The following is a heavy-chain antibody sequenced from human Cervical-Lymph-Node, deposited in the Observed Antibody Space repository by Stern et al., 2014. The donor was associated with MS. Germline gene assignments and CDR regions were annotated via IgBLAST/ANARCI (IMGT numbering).Heavy chain of an antibody. D-gene: IGHD5-18*01. CDR3: ASERYTYYDDQRPPGGFGP. CDR1: GITLSQTA. J-gene: IGHJ5*02. CDR2: AVGFNGDT. Sequence: QMQLVQSGPEVKKPTTSVKVSCKASGITLSQTAVQWLRHAHGQRLERKGRAVGFNGDTNYAQSFQERVTITRDMSTSTVFMELRSLRSEDTAVYYCASERYTYYDDQRPPGGFGPWGQGTLVTVSS. V-gene: IGHV1-58*03.